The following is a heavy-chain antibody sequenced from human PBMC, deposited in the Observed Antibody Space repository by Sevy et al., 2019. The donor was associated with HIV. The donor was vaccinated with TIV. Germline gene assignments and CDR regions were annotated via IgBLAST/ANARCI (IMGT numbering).Heavy chain of an antibody. CDR1: GFTFNNYW. D-gene: IGHD7-27*01. V-gene: IGHV3-7*03. Sequence: GGSLRLSCAASGFTFNNYWMTWVRQAPGKGLEWVANIKQDGSDKYYMESVKGRFNISRDNTKNSLYLQLNSLRAEDTAVYYCAGRWDYWGQMGYWGQGTLVTVSS. J-gene: IGHJ4*02. CDR3: AGRWDYWGQMGY. CDR2: IKQDGSDK.